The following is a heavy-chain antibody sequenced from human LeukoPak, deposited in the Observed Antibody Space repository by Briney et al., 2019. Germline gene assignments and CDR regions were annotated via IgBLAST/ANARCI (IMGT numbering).Heavy chain of an antibody. Sequence: PGGSLRLSCAASGFTFSNYGMHWVRQAPGKGLEWVAVISSDGNTKYYADSVKGRFTISRDNSKTTLYLQMNSLRAEDTAVYYCAINTGTYHEGDAFDVWGQGTMVTVSS. D-gene: IGHD1-26*01. CDR2: ISSDGNTK. CDR3: AINTGTYHEGDAFDV. J-gene: IGHJ3*01. CDR1: GFTFSNYG. V-gene: IGHV3-30*03.